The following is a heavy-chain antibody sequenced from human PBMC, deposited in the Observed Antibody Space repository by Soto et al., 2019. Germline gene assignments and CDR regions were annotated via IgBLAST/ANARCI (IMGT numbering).Heavy chain of an antibody. V-gene: IGHV3-15*01. CDR2: IKSKTDGGTT. J-gene: IGHJ4*02. Sequence: EVQLVESGGGLVKPGGSLRLSCAASGFTFTNAWMNWVRQAPGKGLESIGRIKSKTDGGTTDYTAPVKGRFIISRDDSKNTLVLQMSSLQIEDAAVYYCVTDLLVWGQGTLVTVFS. CDR3: VTDLLV. CDR1: GFTFTNAW. D-gene: IGHD2-2*01.